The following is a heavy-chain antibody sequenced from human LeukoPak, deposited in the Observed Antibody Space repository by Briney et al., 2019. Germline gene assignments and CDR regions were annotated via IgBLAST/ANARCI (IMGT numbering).Heavy chain of an antibody. J-gene: IGHJ4*02. CDR2: INPNSGGT. V-gene: IGHV1-2*02. CDR3: ARGYIVATIGYIIPYYDSSGSYDY. D-gene: IGHD3-22*01. Sequence: ASVKVSCKASGYTFTGYYMHWVRQAPGQGLEWMGWINPNSGGTNYAQKFQGRVTMTRDTSISTAYMELSRLRSDDTAVYYCARGYIVATIGYIIPYYDSSGSYDYWGQGTLVTVSS. CDR1: GYTFTGYY.